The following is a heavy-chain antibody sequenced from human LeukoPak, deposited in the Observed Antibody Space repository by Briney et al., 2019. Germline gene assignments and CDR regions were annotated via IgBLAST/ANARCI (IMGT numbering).Heavy chain of an antibody. J-gene: IGHJ6*03. D-gene: IGHD3-10*01. V-gene: IGHV3-30*18. Sequence: GGSLRLSCAASGFTFSSYGMHWVRQAPGKGLEWVAVISYDGSNKYYADSVKGRFTISRDNSKSTLYLQMNSLRAEDTAVYYCAKDPRYYADGRDNYYYYYMDVWGKGTTVTVSS. CDR1: GFTFSSYG. CDR3: AKDPRYYADGRDNYYYYYMDV. CDR2: ISYDGSNK.